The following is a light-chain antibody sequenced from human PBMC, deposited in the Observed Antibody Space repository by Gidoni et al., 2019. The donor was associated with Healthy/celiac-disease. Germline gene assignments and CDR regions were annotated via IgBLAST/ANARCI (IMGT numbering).Light chain of an antibody. J-gene: IGKJ4*01. CDR3: QQYNSYPLT. Sequence: DIQMTQSPSTLSASVGDRVTITCRASQSISSWLAWYQQKPGKAPKLLSYKASSLESGGPSRFSGSGSGTECTLTISSLQPDDFATYYCQQYNSYPLTFXGXTKVEIK. CDR2: KAS. CDR1: QSISSW. V-gene: IGKV1-5*03.